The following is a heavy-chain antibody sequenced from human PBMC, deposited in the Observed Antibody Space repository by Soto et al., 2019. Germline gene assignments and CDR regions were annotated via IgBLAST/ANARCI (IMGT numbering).Heavy chain of an antibody. D-gene: IGHD3-22*01. CDR1: GFTFSSYA. CDR3: ARAPYYYDSSGYGWFDP. J-gene: IGHJ5*02. CDR2: ISYDGSNK. Sequence: GGSLRLSCAASGFTFSSYAMHWVRQAPGKGLEWVAVISYDGSNKYYADSVKGRFTISRDNSKNTLYLQMNSLRAEDTAVYYCARAPYYYDSSGYGWFDPWGQGTLVTVSS. V-gene: IGHV3-30-3*01.